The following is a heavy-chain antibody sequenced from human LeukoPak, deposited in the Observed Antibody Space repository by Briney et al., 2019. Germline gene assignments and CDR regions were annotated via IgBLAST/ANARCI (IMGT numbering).Heavy chain of an antibody. CDR1: GGSFSGYY. CDR3: ARLRRRITMIVVVITGRGDYFDY. V-gene: IGHV4-34*01. CDR2: INHSGST. J-gene: IGHJ4*02. D-gene: IGHD3-22*01. Sequence: PSETLSLTCAVYGGSFSGYYWSWIRQPPGKGLEWIGEINHSGSTNYNPSLKSRVTISVDTSKNQFSLKLSSVTAADTAVYYCARLRRRITMIVVVITGRGDYFDYWGQGTLVTVSS.